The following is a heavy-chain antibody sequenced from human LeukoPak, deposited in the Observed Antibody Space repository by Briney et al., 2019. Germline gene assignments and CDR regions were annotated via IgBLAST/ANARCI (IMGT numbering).Heavy chain of an antibody. CDR3: ARSASGYDA. V-gene: IGHV3-74*01. D-gene: IGHD5-12*01. CDR1: GFPFSGYW. Sequence: PGGSLRLSCAASGFPFSGYWMHWVRQAPGKGLVWVSRIDDDGAGTTYADSVKGRFTISRDNAKNTLYLQMNSLRVEDTAVYYRARSASGYDAWGQGTLVTVSS. J-gene: IGHJ5*02. CDR2: IDDDGAGT.